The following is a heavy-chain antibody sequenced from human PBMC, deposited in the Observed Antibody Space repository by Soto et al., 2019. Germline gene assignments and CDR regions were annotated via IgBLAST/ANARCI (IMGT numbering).Heavy chain of an antibody. V-gene: IGHV4-4*02. CDR1: GGSINSRYW. CDR2: IYHSGST. J-gene: IGHJ4*02. D-gene: IGHD3-10*01. Sequence: SETLSLTCAVSGGSINSRYWWSWVRQSPGKGLEWIGEIYHSGSTNSNPSLKSRVTISVDKSKNQFSLNLSSVTAADTAVYYCARDQNGSGNYYTRYFDYWGQGTLVTVSS. CDR3: ARDQNGSGNYYTRYFDY.